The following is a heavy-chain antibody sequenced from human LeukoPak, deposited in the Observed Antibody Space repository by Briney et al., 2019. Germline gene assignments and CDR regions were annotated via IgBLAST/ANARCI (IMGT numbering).Heavy chain of an antibody. J-gene: IGHJ3*02. D-gene: IGHD6-19*01. CDR3: AKVLGIAVAGHRGDAFDI. CDR2: ISWNSVSI. CDR1: GFTFDDYA. V-gene: IGHV3-9*01. Sequence: GGSLRLSCAASGFTFDDYAMHWVRQGPGKGLEWVSGISWNSVSIGYADSVKGRFTISRDNAKNSLYLQMNSLRAEDTALYYCAKVLGIAVAGHRGDAFDIWGQGTMVTVSS.